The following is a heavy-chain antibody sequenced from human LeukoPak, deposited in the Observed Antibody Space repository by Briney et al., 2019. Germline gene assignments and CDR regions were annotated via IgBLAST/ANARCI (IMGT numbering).Heavy chain of an antibody. V-gene: IGHV1-18*01. CDR3: ARDGTTIFGVVIISPYYYYYMDV. J-gene: IGHJ6*03. CDR2: ISVYNGNT. Sequence: ASVKVSCKASGYTFTSYGISWVRQAPGQGLEWMGWISVYNGNTNYAQKLQGRVTMTTDTFTSTAYMELRSLRSDDTAVYYCARDGTTIFGVVIISPYYYYYMDVWGKGTTVTVSS. D-gene: IGHD3-3*01. CDR1: GYTFTSYG.